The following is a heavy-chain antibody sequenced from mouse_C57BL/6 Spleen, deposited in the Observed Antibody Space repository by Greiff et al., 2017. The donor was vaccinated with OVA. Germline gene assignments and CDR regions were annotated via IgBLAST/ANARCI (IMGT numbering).Heavy chain of an antibody. J-gene: IGHJ2*01. CDR2: IDPETGGT. V-gene: IGHV1-15*01. CDR1: GYTFTDYE. CDR3: TRNSNYGDY. Sequence: VQLQESGAELVRPGASVTLSCKASGYTFTDYEMHWVKQTPVHGLEWIGAIDPETGGTAYNQKFKGKAILTADKSSSTAYMELRSLTSEDSAVYYCTRNSNYGDYWGQGTTLTVSS. D-gene: IGHD2-5*01.